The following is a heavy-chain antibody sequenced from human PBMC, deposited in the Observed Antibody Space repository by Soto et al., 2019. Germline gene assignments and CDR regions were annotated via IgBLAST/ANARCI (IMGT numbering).Heavy chain of an antibody. D-gene: IGHD3-22*01. CDR2: IIPIFNTT. V-gene: IGHV1-69*06. CDR1: GGSYSTYA. Sequence: SVKVSCKASGGSYSTYAITWLRQAPGQGLEWMGGIIPIFNTTKYTQKFQGRVTINADKSTSTAYMELSSLRSEDTAIYYCARAHYSDSRGVLRRNYYGMDVWGQGTTVTVSS. J-gene: IGHJ6*02. CDR3: ARAHYSDSRGVLRRNYYGMDV.